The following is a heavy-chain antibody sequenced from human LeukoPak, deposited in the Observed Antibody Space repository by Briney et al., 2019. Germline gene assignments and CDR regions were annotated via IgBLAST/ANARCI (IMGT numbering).Heavy chain of an antibody. D-gene: IGHD2-2*01. V-gene: IGHV1-2*02. CDR2: INPNSGGT. CDR3: ARVGYCSSTSCSDPYYYYGMGV. CDR1: GYTFTGYY. J-gene: IGHJ6*02. Sequence: ASVKVSCKASGYTFTGYYMHWVRQAPGQGLEWMGWINPNSGGTNYAQKFQGRVTMTRDTSISTAYMELSRLRSDDTAVHYCARVGYCSSTSCSDPYYYYGMGVWGQGTTVTVSS.